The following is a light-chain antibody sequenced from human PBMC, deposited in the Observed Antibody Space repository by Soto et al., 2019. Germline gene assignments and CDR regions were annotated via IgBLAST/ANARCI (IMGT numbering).Light chain of an antibody. Sequence: PLSLSLPPGERTTLACRASQSVSSDLAWYHQKPGQAPRLLIYGASNRATGIPDRFSGSGSGTDFTLTISRLEPEDFAVYYCQQYGSSGTFGQGTKVDIK. CDR2: GAS. CDR3: QQYGSSGT. V-gene: IGKV3-20*01. J-gene: IGKJ1*01. CDR1: QSVSSD.